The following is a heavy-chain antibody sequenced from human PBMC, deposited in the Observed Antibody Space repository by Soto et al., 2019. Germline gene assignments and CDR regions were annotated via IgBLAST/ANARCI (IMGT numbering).Heavy chain of an antibody. CDR2: IYYSGST. V-gene: IGHV4-39*01. D-gene: IGHD2-21*02. Sequence: SETLSLTCTVSGGSISSSSYYWGWIRQPPGKGLEWIGSIYYSGSTYYNPSLKSRVTISVDTSKDQFSLKLSSVTAADTAVYYCAGLYCGGDCYSAIEEQGAFDIWGQGTMVTVSS. CDR3: AGLYCGGDCYSAIEEQGAFDI. CDR1: GGSISSSSYY. J-gene: IGHJ3*02.